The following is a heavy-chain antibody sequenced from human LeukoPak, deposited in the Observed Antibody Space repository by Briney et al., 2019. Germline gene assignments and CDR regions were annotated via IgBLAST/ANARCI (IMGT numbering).Heavy chain of an antibody. CDR2: IYYSGST. CDR3: ARDSYYYDSSGYYRFDY. V-gene: IGHV4-59*12. Sequence: SETLSLTCTVSGGSISSYYWSWIRQPPGKGLEWIGYIYYSGSTNYNPSLKSRVTISVDTSKNQFSLKLSSVTAADTAVYYCARDSYYYDSSGYYRFDYWGQGTLVTVSS. D-gene: IGHD3-22*01. J-gene: IGHJ4*02. CDR1: GGSISSYY.